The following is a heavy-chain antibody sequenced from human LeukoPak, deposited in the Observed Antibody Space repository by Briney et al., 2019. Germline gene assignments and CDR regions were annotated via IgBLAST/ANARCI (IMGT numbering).Heavy chain of an antibody. CDR1: GFTFSSYS. CDR3: ASLYITMIVDDAFDI. V-gene: IGHV3-21*01. CDR2: ISSSSSYI. Sequence: GGSLRLSCAASGFTFSSYSMNWVRQAPGKGLECVSSISSSSSYIYYADSVKGRFTISRDNAKNSLYLQMNSLRAEDTAVYYCASLYITMIVDDAFDIWRQGTMVTVSS. J-gene: IGHJ3*02. D-gene: IGHD3-22*01.